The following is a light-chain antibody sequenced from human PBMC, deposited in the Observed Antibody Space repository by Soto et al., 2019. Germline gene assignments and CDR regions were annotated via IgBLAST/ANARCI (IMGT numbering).Light chain of an antibody. V-gene: IGKV3D-15*01. CDR2: GAS. J-gene: IGKJ4*01. CDR3: QQYNNWPLT. Sequence: EIVMTQSPATLSVSPGERATLSCRASQSVSSNLAWYQQKPGQAPRLLIYGASTRATGIPARFSGRGSGTEFTLTISSLQSEDLAVYYCQQYNNWPLTFGGGTKVEIK. CDR1: QSVSSN.